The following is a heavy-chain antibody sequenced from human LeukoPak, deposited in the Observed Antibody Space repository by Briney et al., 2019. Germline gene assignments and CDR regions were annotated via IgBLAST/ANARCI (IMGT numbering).Heavy chain of an antibody. V-gene: IGHV3-66*01. J-gene: IGHJ5*02. CDR3: ARVPVIAVANWFDP. CDR2: IYGGGTT. Sequence: PGGSLRLSCAASGFTVSTNHMSWVRQAPGKGLEWVSDIYGGGTTYYADPVKGRFTISRDNSKNTLYLQMNSLRAEDTAVYYCARVPVIAVANWFDPWGQGTLVTVSS. D-gene: IGHD6-19*01. CDR1: GFTVSTNH.